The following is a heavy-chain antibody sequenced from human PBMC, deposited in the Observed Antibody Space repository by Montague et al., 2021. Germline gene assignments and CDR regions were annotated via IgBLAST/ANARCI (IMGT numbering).Heavy chain of an antibody. D-gene: IGHD6-13*01. CDR2: IFWDDDK. CDR3: APKIAAHKAHDGFSV. CDR1: GFSLATSGVG. V-gene: IGHV2-5*02. Sequence: PVLVKPTQTLTLTCTFSGFSLATSGVGVAWLRQPPGKALEWLALIFWDDDKRYSPSLKSRLTITKDTTKNQVVLTLTNMDPVDTATYFCAPKIAAHKAHDGFSVWGQGTVVTVSA. J-gene: IGHJ3*01.